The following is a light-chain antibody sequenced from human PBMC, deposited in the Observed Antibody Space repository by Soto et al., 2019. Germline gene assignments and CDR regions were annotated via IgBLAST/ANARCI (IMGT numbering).Light chain of an antibody. V-gene: IGKV4-1*01. CDR3: HQYHSAPQT. CDR1: QSVLYSPNNKNY. CDR2: WAS. J-gene: IGKJ1*01. Sequence: DIVMTQSPDSLAVSLGERATINCKSSQSVLYSPNNKNYLAWYQQKPGQPPKLLVYWASTRESGVPDRFSGSGSWTDFTLTISSLQAEDAAVYYCHQYHSAPQTFDQGTKVEIK.